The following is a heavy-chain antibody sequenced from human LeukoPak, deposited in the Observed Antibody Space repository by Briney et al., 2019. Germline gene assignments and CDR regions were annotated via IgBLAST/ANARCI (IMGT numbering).Heavy chain of an antibody. CDR2: ISYDGSNK. V-gene: IGHV3-30*18. CDR1: GFTFSSYG. Sequence: GGSLRLSCAASGFTFSSYGMHWVRQAPGKGLEWVAVISYDGSNKYYADSVKGRFTISRDNSKNTLYLQMNSLRAEDTAVYYCAKDFGGLGFDPWGQGTLVTVSS. D-gene: IGHD3-10*01. CDR3: AKDFGGLGFDP. J-gene: IGHJ5*02.